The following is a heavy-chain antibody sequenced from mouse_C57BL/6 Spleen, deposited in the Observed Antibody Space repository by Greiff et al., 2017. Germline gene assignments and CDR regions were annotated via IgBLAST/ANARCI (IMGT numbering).Heavy chain of an antibody. CDR2: IDPESGGT. CDR3: TGRGDYDYDFDY. V-gene: IGHV1-15*01. Sequence: QVQLQQSGAELVRPGASVTLSCKASGYTFTDYEMHWVKQTPVHGLEWIGAIDPESGGTAYNQKFKGKAILTADKSSSTAYMELRSLTSEDSAVYYCTGRGDYDYDFDYWGQGATLTVSS. D-gene: IGHD2-4*01. CDR1: GYTFTDYE. J-gene: IGHJ2*01.